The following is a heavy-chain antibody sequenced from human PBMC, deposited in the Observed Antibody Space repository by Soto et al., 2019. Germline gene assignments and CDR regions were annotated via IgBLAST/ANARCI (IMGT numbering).Heavy chain of an antibody. J-gene: IGHJ3*02. V-gene: IGHV3-30-3*01. D-gene: IGHD1-26*01. CDR2: ISYDGSNK. CDR3: ARENRIVGLNGVAFDI. CDR1: GFTFSSYA. Sequence: QVQLVESGGGVVQPGRSLRLSCAASGFTFSSYAMHWVRQAPGKGLEWVAVISYDGSNKYYADSVKGRFTISRDNSKNTLYLQMNSLRAEDTAVYYCARENRIVGLNGVAFDIWGQGTMVTVSS.